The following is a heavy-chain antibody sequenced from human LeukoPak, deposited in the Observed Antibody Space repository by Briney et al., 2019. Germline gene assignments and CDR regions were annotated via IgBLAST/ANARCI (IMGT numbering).Heavy chain of an antibody. J-gene: IGHJ4*02. CDR1: GFTFSSYG. Sequence: GGSLRLSCAASGFTFSSYGMHWVRQAPGKGLEWVAVISYDGSNKYYADSVKGRFTISRDNSKNTLYLQMNSLRAEDTAVYYCAKDGPRPGIVVAGFDYWGQGTLVTVSS. CDR2: ISYDGSNK. V-gene: IGHV3-30*18. D-gene: IGHD6-19*01. CDR3: AKDGPRPGIVVAGFDY.